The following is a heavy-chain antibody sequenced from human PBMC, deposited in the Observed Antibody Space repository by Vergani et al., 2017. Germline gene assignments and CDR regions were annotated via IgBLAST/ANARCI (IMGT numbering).Heavy chain of an antibody. CDR3: ACQPGGWYFDY. CDR1: GGSISSYY. Sequence: QVQLQESGPGLVKPSETLSLTCTVSGGSISSYYWSWIRQPPGKGLEWIGYIYYSGSTNYNPSLKSRVTISVDTSKNQFSLKLSSVTAADTAVYYCACQPGGWYFDYWGQGTLVTVSS. V-gene: IGHV4-59*01. CDR2: IYYSGST. D-gene: IGHD3-10*01. J-gene: IGHJ4*02.